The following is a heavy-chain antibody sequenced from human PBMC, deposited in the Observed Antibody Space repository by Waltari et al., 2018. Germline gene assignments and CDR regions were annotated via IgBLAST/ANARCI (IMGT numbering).Heavy chain of an antibody. J-gene: IGHJ6*02. CDR1: GGSISSINW. Sequence: QVQLQESGPGLVKPSETLSLTCTVSGGSISSINWWSWVRQPPGTGLEWIGEIYNSGSTNYNPSLKSRVTISVDKSKNQFSLKLSSVTAADTAVYYCARAAGGDYVAVERGYYYGMDVWGQGTTVTVSS. D-gene: IGHD4-17*01. CDR3: ARAAGGDYVAVERGYYYGMDV. V-gene: IGHV4-4*02. CDR2: IYNSGST.